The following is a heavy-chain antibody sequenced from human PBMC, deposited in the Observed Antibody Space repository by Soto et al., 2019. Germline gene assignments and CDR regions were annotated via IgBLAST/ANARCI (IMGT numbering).Heavy chain of an antibody. CDR3: ARTPIWTVAGTYYYYGMDV. CDR1: GDSVSSNSAA. Sequence: SQTLSLTCAISGDSVSSNSAAWNWIRQSPSRGLEWLGRTYYRSKWYNDYAVSVKSRITINPDTSKNQFSLQLNSVTPGDTAVYYCARTPIWTVAGTYYYYGMDVWGQGTTVTVSS. CDR2: TYYRSKWYN. V-gene: IGHV6-1*01. J-gene: IGHJ6*02. D-gene: IGHD6-19*01.